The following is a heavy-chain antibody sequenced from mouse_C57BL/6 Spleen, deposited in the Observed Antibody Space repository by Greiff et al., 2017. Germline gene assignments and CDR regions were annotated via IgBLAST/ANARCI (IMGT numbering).Heavy chain of an antibody. CDR2: IFPGSGGT. V-gene: IGHV1-75*01. CDR1: GYTFTDYY. Sequence: QVQLKESGPELVKPGASVKISCKASGYTFTDYYINWVKQRPGQGLEWIGWIFPGSGGTYYNEKFKGKATLTVDKSSSTAYMLLSSLTSEDSAVYFCAIYDYGSSPYDFGYWGKGTTLTVSS. D-gene: IGHD1-1*01. CDR3: AIYDYGSSPYDFGY. J-gene: IGHJ2*01.